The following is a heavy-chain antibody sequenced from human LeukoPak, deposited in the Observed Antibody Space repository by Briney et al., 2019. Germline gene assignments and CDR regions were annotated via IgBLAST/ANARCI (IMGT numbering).Heavy chain of an antibody. J-gene: IGHJ4*02. V-gene: IGHV4-59*01. CDR1: GGSISSYY. Sequence: PSETLSLTSTVSGGSISSYYWSWVRQPPGKGLEWIGHIYDTGNTNYNPSLESRVTISVDTSKNQFSLRLTSVAAADTAVYFCARATPWLLPGYWGQGTLVTVSS. CDR2: IYDTGNT. D-gene: IGHD3-22*01. CDR3: ARATPWLLPGY.